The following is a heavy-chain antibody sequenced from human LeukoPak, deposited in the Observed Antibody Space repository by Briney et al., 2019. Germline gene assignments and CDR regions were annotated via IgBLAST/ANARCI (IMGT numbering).Heavy chain of an antibody. V-gene: IGHV3-30*02. CDR3: AKEGAARPALCDY. D-gene: IGHD6-6*01. CDR2: IRYDGSNK. CDR1: GYTVSSNY. Sequence: PGGSLRLSCAASGYTVSSNYMSWVRQTPGKGLKWVAFIRYDGSNKYYADSVKGRFTISRDNSKNTLYLQMNSLRAEDTAVYYCAKEGAARPALCDYWGQGTLVTVSS. J-gene: IGHJ4*02.